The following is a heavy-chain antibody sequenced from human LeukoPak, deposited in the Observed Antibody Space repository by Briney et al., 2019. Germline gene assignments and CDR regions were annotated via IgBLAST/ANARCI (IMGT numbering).Heavy chain of an antibody. D-gene: IGHD2-8*02. V-gene: IGHV3-53*01. J-gene: IGHJ4*02. CDR1: GFNVSSNY. CDR2: IYSGGST. Sequence: GGSLRLSCAASGFNVSSNYMSWVRQAPGKGLEWVSVIYSGGSTYYSESVKGRFTISRDNSKNTLYLQMNSLRAEDTAVYYCARGLSGDCYDYWGQGTLVTVSS. CDR3: ARGLSGDCYDY.